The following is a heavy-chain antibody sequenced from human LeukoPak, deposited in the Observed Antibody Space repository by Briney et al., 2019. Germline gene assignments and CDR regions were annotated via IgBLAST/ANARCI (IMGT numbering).Heavy chain of an antibody. V-gene: IGHV3-23*01. Sequence: GGTLRLSCEGSGFRFSSYGMSWVRQAPGKGLEWVSVISGSGGSTYYADSVKGRFTISRDNSKNTLYLQMNSLRAEDTTVYYCAKDMNIVVVVADFDYWGQGTLVTVSS. CDR1: GFRFSSYG. D-gene: IGHD2-15*01. CDR2: ISGSGGST. J-gene: IGHJ4*02. CDR3: AKDMNIVVVVADFDY.